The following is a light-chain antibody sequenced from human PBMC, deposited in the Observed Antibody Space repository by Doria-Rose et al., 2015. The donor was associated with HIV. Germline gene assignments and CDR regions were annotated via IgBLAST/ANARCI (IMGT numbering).Light chain of an antibody. CDR2: DGS. Sequence: TQSPGTLSSSPGERATLPCRASQSFSSTYLAWYQQKPGQAPSLLIYDGSTTATGIPGRFSASGSGTDFTLTINRLEPEDFALYYCHQYGTSWTFGQGTKVEI. CDR1: QSFSSTY. J-gene: IGKJ1*01. CDR3: HQYGTSWT. V-gene: IGKV3-20*01.